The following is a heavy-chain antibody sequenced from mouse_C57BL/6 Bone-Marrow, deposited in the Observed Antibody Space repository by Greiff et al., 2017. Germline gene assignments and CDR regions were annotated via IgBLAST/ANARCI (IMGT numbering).Heavy chain of an antibody. CDR2: IYPRSGNT. CDR3: ARYYGSSCPAWFAY. CDR1: GYTFTSYG. J-gene: IGHJ3*01. D-gene: IGHD1-1*01. V-gene: IGHV1-81*01. Sequence: QVQLQQSGAELARPGASVTLSCKASGYTFTSYGISWVKQRTGQGLEWIGEIYPRSGNTYYNEKFQGTATLTADKSSSTAYMELRSLTSEYSAVYFCARYYGSSCPAWFAYWGQGTLVTVSA.